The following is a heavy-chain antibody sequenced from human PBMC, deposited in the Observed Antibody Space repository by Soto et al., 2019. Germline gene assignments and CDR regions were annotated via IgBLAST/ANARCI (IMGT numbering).Heavy chain of an antibody. CDR2: ISGSGDNT. Sequence: EVQLLESGGGLVQPGGSLRLSCAASGFTFSNYAMSWVRQAPGKGLEWVSAISGSGDNTYYADSVKGRFTISRDNSKNTLYLHLNSLRAEDTAVYYCAKGLYCSGGSCSYYYFYHMDVWGKGTTVTVSS. J-gene: IGHJ6*03. D-gene: IGHD2-15*01. CDR3: AKGLYCSGGSCSYYYFYHMDV. V-gene: IGHV3-23*01. CDR1: GFTFSNYA.